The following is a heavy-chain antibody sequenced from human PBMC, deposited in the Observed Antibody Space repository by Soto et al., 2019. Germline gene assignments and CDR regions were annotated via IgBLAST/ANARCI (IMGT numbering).Heavy chain of an antibody. CDR3: ARGPDYDLIWNYYYMDV. J-gene: IGHJ6*03. CDR2: RYYSGST. D-gene: IGHD3-16*01. Sequence: QVQLQESGPGLVKPSETLSLSCSVSGGSISGHYWSWVRQTPGKGLEWIGYRYYSGSTNYNPSLKSRVTISVDTSKNHFSLRLTSVTAADTAVYYCARGPDYDLIWNYYYMDVWGKGTTVTVSS. CDR1: GGSISGHY. V-gene: IGHV4-59*08.